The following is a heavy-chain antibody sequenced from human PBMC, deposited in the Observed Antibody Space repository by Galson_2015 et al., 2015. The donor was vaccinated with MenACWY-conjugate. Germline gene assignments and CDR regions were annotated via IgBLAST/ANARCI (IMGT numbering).Heavy chain of an antibody. CDR1: GFTFNNYW. CDR2: IKADGSFS. D-gene: IGHD1-1*01. CDR3: ARDNNWSLDS. V-gene: IGHV3-74*01. J-gene: IGHJ4*02. Sequence: SLRLSCAASGFTFNNYWMHWVRQPPGKGLEWISYIKADGSFSNYADSVKGRFTISTDNAKSMVYLQMDGLGDEDTAVYFCARDNNWSLDSWGQGTLVTVSS.